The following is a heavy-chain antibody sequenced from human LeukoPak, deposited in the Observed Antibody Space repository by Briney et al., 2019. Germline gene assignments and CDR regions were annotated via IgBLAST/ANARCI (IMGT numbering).Heavy chain of an antibody. CDR2: IIPIFGTA. CDR3: ASGIAAAGTFDY. V-gene: IGHV1-69*05. D-gene: IGHD6-13*01. CDR1: GGTFSSYA. Sequence: ASVKVSCKASGGTFSSYAISWVRQAPGQGLEWMGGIIPIFGTANYAQKFQGRVTMTRDTSISTAYMELSRLRSDDTAVYYCASGIAAAGTFDYWGQGTLVTVSS. J-gene: IGHJ4*02.